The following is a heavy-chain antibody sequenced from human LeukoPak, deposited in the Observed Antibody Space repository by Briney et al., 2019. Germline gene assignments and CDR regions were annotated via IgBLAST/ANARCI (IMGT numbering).Heavy chain of an antibody. CDR3: ARVWGYCSSTSCYRSAFDI. CDR1: GDSISSGGYY. D-gene: IGHD2-2*02. Sequence: SETLSLTCTVSGDSISSGGYYWSWIRQHPGKGLEWIGYIYYSGSTYYNPSLKSRVTISVDTSKNQFSLKLSSVTAADTAVYYCARVWGYCSSTSCYRSAFDIWGQGTMVTVSS. J-gene: IGHJ3*02. CDR2: IYYSGST. V-gene: IGHV4-31*03.